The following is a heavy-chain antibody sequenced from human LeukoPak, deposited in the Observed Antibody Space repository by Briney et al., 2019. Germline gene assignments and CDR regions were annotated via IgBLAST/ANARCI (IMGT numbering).Heavy chain of an antibody. D-gene: IGHD5-12*01. CDR1: GGSISSYY. CDR2: IYYSGST. V-gene: IGHV4-59*01. J-gene: IGHJ6*02. CDR3: AREKRYSGYDGVYGMDV. Sequence: SETLSLTCTVSGGSISSYYWSWIRQPPGKGLEWIGYIYYSGSTNHNPSLKSRVTISVDTSKNQFSLKLSSVTAADTAVYYCAREKRYSGYDGVYGMDVWGQGTTVTVSS.